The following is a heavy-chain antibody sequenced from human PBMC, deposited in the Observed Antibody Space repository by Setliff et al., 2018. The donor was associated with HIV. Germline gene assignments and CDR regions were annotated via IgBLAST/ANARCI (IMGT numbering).Heavy chain of an antibody. J-gene: IGHJ4*02. CDR1: GYTFTSYA. CDR2: INAGNGNT. CDR3: ARDLKTEMATSYYFDY. V-gene: IGHV1-3*01. D-gene: IGHD5-12*01. Sequence: ASVKVSCQASGYTFTSYAMHWVRQAPGQGLEWMGWINAGNGNTKYSQKFQGRVTITRDTSASTAYMELSSLRSEDTAVYYCARDLKTEMATSYYFDYWVQGTRGTVS.